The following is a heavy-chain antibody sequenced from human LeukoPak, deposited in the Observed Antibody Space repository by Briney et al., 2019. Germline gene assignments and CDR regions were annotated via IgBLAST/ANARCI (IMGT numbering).Heavy chain of an antibody. CDR3: AKDLSSGWAFDY. CDR1: GFTFSNYG. Sequence: GGSLRLSCAASGFTFSNYGMHWVRQAPGKGLEWVAVISYDGSNKYYADSVKGRFTISRDNSKNTLYLQMNSLRAEDTAVYYCAKDLSSGWAFDYWGQGTLVTVSS. V-gene: IGHV3-30*18. CDR2: ISYDGSNK. D-gene: IGHD6-19*01. J-gene: IGHJ4*02.